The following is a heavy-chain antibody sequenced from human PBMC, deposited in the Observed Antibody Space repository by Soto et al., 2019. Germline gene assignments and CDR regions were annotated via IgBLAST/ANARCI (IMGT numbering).Heavy chain of an antibody. CDR3: AMIYGGNSFYYYDGMDV. V-gene: IGHV1-69*01. D-gene: IGHD4-17*01. Sequence: QVQLVQSGAEVKKPGSSVKVSCKASGGTFSSYAISWVRQAPGQGLEWMGGIIPIFGTANYAQKFQGRVTITADETTSTAYMELSSLRSEDTAVYYCAMIYGGNSFYYYDGMDVWGQGTTVTVSS. J-gene: IGHJ6*02. CDR2: IIPIFGTA. CDR1: GGTFSSYA.